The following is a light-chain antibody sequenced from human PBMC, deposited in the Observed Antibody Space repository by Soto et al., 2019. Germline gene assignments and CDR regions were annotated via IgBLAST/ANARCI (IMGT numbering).Light chain of an antibody. V-gene: IGLV1-51*01. J-gene: IGLJ2*01. Sequence: QSVLTQPPPRSAALGQKVTISCPGNSSYIGNNYVSWYQHLPGTAPKVLIYDNNKRPSGIPDRFSGSKSGTSATLGITGLQTGDEGDYYCGTWDTSLSTVVFGGGTKVTVL. CDR1: SSYIGNNY. CDR2: DNN. CDR3: GTWDTSLSTVV.